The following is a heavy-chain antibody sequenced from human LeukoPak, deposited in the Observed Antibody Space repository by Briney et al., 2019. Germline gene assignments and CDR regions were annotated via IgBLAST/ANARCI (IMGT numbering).Heavy chain of an antibody. D-gene: IGHD6-19*01. CDR2: IYTSGST. CDR3: ARVSSGWTISGYYYGMDV. J-gene: IGHJ6*02. Sequence: PSETLSLTCTVSGGSISSYYWIWIRQPAGKGVEWIGRIYTSGSTNYNPSLKSRVTMSVDTSKNQFSLKLSSVTAADTAVYYCARVSSGWTISGYYYGMDVWGQGTTVTVSS. V-gene: IGHV4-4*07. CDR1: GGSISSYY.